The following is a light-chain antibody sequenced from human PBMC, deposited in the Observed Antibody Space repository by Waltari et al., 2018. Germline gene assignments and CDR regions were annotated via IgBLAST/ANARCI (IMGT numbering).Light chain of an antibody. CDR3: SSYTSSSTWV. J-gene: IGLJ3*02. CDR2: DVS. Sequence: QSALTQPASVSGSPGQSITISCTGTSSDVGGYNYVSWYQQHPGKAPKLMIYDVSKRPSGVSNRFSGSKSVNTASLTISGLQAEDEADDYCSSYTSSSTWVFGGGTKLTVL. CDR1: SSDVGGYNY. V-gene: IGLV2-14*01.